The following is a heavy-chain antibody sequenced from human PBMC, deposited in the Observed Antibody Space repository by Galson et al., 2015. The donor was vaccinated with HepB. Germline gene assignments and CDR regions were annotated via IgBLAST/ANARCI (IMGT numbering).Heavy chain of an antibody. Sequence: SVKVSCKASGYTFTSDDINWVRQAAGQGLEWMGWMNPNSGNTGYAPKFQGRVTMTRNTSISTAYMEVSSLRSEDTAVYFCARGLVSVDDTRRDWGQGTLVTVSS. CDR2: MNPNSGNT. CDR1: GYTFTSDD. CDR3: ARGLVSVDDTRRD. D-gene: IGHD3-22*01. V-gene: IGHV1-8*01. J-gene: IGHJ4*02.